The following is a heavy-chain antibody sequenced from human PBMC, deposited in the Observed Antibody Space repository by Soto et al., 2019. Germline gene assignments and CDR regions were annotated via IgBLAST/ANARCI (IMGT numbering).Heavy chain of an antibody. CDR3: ARQQKFGELTALAV. CDR1: GDSIGTYY. Sequence: QVQLRESGPGLVKPSETLSLTCTVSGDSIGTYYWTWIRQPPGKGLEWIGYIYHTGNTKWNPSLKSRVTISVYTSKNHFSVAVKSVSAADTAVYYCARQQKFGELTALAVWGQGTTVTVSS. V-gene: IGHV4-59*08. D-gene: IGHD3-10*01. J-gene: IGHJ6*02. CDR2: IYHTGNT.